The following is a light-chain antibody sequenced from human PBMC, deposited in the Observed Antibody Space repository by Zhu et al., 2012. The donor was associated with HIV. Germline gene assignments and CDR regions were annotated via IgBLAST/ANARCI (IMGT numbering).Light chain of an antibody. CDR2: GTP. Sequence: EIVLTQSPGTLSLSPGESATLSCRASESVSSSFLAWYQQKPGQAPRLLIYGTPTRAIGIPDRFSGSGSGTDFSLTITSLEPEDFAVYYCHQYGSSPLTFGGGTKVDIK. V-gene: IGKV3-20*01. CDR1: ESVSSSF. CDR3: HQYGSSPLT. J-gene: IGKJ4*01.